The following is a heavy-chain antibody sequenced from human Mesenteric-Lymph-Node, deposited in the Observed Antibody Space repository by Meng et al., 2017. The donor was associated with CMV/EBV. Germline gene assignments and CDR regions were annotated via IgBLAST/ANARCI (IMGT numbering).Heavy chain of an antibody. J-gene: IGHJ4*02. D-gene: IGHD3-3*01. CDR1: GFTFTDYA. Sequence: GSLRLSCAASGFTFTDYAMSWIRQPPGKGLEWIGEINHSGSTNYNPSLKSRVSISVDTSKNQFSLKLSSVTAADTAVYYCARAYDSPYYFDYWAQGTLVTVSS. V-gene: IGHV4-34*01. CDR3: ARAYDSPYYFDY. CDR2: INHSGST.